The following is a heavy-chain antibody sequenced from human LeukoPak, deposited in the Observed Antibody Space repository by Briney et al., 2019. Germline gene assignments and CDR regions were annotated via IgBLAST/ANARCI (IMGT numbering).Heavy chain of an antibody. D-gene: IGHD3-3*01. CDR2: ISGSAGST. Sequence: GGSLRLSCGASGFTFSGYAMSWVRQAPGRGLEWISGISGSAGSTNYADSVKGRFTISRDNSKNTLYLQMDSLRADDTAVYYCAKGSIFGGPARLYYFDYWGQGTLVTGSS. CDR1: GFTFSGYA. J-gene: IGHJ4*02. CDR3: AKGSIFGGPARLYYFDY. V-gene: IGHV3-23*01.